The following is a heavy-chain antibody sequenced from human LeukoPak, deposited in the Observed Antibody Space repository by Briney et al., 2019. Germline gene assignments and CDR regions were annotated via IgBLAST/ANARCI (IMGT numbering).Heavy chain of an antibody. CDR2: MNPAGSEK. Sequence: PGGSLRLSCEASGFTFSNAWMTWVRQAPGKGLEWVAKMNPAGSEKYYADSMKGRFTISRDNAKNSLYLQMDSLRVEDTAVYYCARDFNWAFDIWGQGTMVTVSS. CDR1: GFTFSNAW. J-gene: IGHJ3*02. CDR3: ARDFNWAFDI. V-gene: IGHV3-7*03.